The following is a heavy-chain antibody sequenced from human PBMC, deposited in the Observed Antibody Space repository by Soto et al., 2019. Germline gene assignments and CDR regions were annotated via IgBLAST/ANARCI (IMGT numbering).Heavy chain of an antibody. CDR3: ASPDAYKGYYNGMDV. CDR1: GGTFSSHA. V-gene: IGHV1-69*12. CDR2: LIPIFGTA. D-gene: IGHD1-1*01. J-gene: IGHJ6*02. Sequence: QVQLVQSGAEVKKPGSSVKVSCKASGGTFSSHAISWVRQAPGQGLEWMGGLIPIFGTANYAQKFQARVTITADESTNKAYMDLSSLRSEDTAVYYCASPDAYKGYYNGMDVWGQGTMVTVSS.